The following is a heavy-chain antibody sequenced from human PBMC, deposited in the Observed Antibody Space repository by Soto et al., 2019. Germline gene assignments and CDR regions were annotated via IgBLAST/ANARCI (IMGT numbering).Heavy chain of an antibody. Sequence: QVHLVQSGAEVKKPGASVKDSCKASGYTFTSYGITWVRQAPGQGLEWMGWISAHNGNTVYAQKLQGRVIVTRDTSTSTAYMELRSLRSDDTAVYYCARGRYGDYWGQGAVVTVSS. CDR3: ARGRYGDY. CDR1: GYTFTSYG. CDR2: ISAHNGNT. V-gene: IGHV1-18*01. J-gene: IGHJ4*02. D-gene: IGHD1-1*01.